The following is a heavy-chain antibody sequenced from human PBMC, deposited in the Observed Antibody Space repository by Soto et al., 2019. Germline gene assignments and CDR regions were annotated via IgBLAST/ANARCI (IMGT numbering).Heavy chain of an antibody. J-gene: IGHJ4*02. V-gene: IGHV1-46*01. CDR3: ARGGAAVATIGSFDD. D-gene: IGHD6-19*01. Sequence: ASVQVSCKASGYTFTNYYMHWVRQAPGQGLEWMGVIHYSGATPTYAQKFQGRVTMARDMSTRTVYVELGSLTSEDSAVYYGARGGAAVATIGSFDDWGQGTLVTVSS. CDR2: IHYSGATP. CDR1: GYTFTNYY.